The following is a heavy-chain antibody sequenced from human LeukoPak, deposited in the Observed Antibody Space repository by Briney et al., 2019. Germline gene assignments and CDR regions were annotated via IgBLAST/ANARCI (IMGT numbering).Heavy chain of an antibody. CDR1: GYTLTELS. Sequence: ASVKVSCKVSGYTLTELSMHWVRQAPGKGLEWMGGFDPEDGETIYAQKFQGRVTMTEDTSTDTAYMELSSLRSEDTAMFYCATLGPLIAGAVAYWGQGTLVTVSS. V-gene: IGHV1-24*01. J-gene: IGHJ4*02. D-gene: IGHD6-13*01. CDR3: ATLGPLIAGAVAY. CDR2: FDPEDGET.